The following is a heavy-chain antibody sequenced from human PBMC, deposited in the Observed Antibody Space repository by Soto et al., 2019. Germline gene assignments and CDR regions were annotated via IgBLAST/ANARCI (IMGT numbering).Heavy chain of an antibody. CDR2: ISASGDAT. Sequence: LRLSCAASGFTFSDFGMSWVRQAPGKGLEWVSVISASGDATYYAASVKGRFTLSRDNSKNTLYLQMNSLTVADTAVYYCAKKVTIYAVDPADYWGQGTQVTVSS. CDR1: GFTFSDFG. V-gene: IGHV3-23*01. D-gene: IGHD3-3*01. CDR3: AKKVTIYAVDPADY. J-gene: IGHJ4*02.